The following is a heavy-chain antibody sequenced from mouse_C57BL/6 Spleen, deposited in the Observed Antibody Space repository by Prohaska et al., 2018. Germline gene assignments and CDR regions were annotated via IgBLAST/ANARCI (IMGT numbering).Heavy chain of an antibody. V-gene: IGHV1-26*01. Sequence: HGKSLEWIGDINPNNGGTSYNQKFKGKATLTVDKSSSTAYMELRSLTSEDSAVYYCAREGAAWFAYWGQGTLVTVSA. J-gene: IGHJ3*01. D-gene: IGHD3-3*01. CDR2: INPNNGGT. CDR3: AREGAAWFAY.